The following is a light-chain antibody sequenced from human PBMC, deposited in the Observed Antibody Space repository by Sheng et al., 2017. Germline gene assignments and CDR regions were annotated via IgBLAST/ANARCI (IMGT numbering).Light chain of an antibody. Sequence: QSALTQPASVSGSPGQSITISCTGTSSDVGSYNLVSWYQQHPDKAPKLMIYDVSNRPSGVSNRFSGSKSGNTASLTISGLQAEDEAEYYCSSYTSSSTWVFGGGTKLTVL. CDR2: DVS. V-gene: IGLV2-14*02. CDR3: SSYTSSSTWV. CDR1: SSDVGSYNL. J-gene: IGLJ3*02.